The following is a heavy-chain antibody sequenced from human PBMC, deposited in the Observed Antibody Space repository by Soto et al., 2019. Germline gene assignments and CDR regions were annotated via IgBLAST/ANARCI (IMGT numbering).Heavy chain of an antibody. V-gene: IGHV5-51*01. J-gene: IGHJ3*02. CDR1: GYSFTSYW. CDR2: IYPGDSDT. CDR3: AVVPAAMPRLFAFDI. D-gene: IGHD2-2*01. Sequence: GESLKISCKGSGYSFTSYWIGWVRQMPGKGLEWMGIIYPGDSDTRYSPSFQGQVTISADKSISTAYLQWSSLKASDTAMYYCAVVPAAMPRLFAFDIWGQGTMVTVSS.